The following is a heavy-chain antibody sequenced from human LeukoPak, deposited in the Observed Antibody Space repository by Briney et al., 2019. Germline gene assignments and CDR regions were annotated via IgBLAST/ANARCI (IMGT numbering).Heavy chain of an antibody. V-gene: IGHV3-30-3*01. CDR3: ARVSLSGRRWFGELTPIDY. J-gene: IGHJ4*02. Sequence: GRSLRLSCAASGFTFSSYAMHWVRQAPGKGLGWVAVISYDGSNKYYADSVKGRFTISRDNSKNTLYLQMNSLRAEDTAVYYCARVSLSGRRWFGELTPIDYWGQGTLVTVSS. CDR2: ISYDGSNK. CDR1: GFTFSSYA. D-gene: IGHD3-10*01.